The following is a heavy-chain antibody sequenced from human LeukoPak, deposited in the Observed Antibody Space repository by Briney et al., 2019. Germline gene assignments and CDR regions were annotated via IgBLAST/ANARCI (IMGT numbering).Heavy chain of an antibody. CDR3: ASRIATAGSVDY. D-gene: IGHD6-13*01. Sequence: PGGSLRLSCAASGFTFSTYAMHWVRQAPGKGLEWVAVIWYDGSNKYYADSVKGRFTISRDNSKNTLHLQMNTLRAEDTAVYYCASRIATAGSVDYWGQGTLVTVSS. J-gene: IGHJ4*02. CDR2: IWYDGSNK. CDR1: GFTFSTYA. V-gene: IGHV3-30*14.